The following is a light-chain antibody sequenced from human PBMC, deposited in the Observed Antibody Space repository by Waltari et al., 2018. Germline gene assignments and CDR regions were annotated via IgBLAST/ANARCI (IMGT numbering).Light chain of an antibody. CDR3: QQYNDWPGT. V-gene: IGKV3-15*01. J-gene: IGKJ1*01. Sequence: EIVMTQSPDTLSVSPGERATLSCRASESVSSFLVWYQQKLGQAPRLLIYDASTRATGIPSRFSGSGSGTEFTLTISSLQPEDFAVYYCQQYNDWPGTFGQGTKVEIK. CDR1: ESVSSF. CDR2: DAS.